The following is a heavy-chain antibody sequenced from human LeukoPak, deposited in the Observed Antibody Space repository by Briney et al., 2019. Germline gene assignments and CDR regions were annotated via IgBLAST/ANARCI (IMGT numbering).Heavy chain of an antibody. Sequence: PGGSLRLSCAASGFTFKGYWMSWVRQAPGKGLEWVANIQQDVSEKKYGDSVKGRFTISRDNAKNSLYLQPDSLRDEDTAVYYRVILRYADGKNFDCRGEGTHVTVSS. J-gene: IGHJ4*02. CDR1: GFTFKGYW. CDR3: VILRYADGKNFDC. V-gene: IGHV3-7*01. CDR2: IQQDVSEK. D-gene: IGHD3-10*01.